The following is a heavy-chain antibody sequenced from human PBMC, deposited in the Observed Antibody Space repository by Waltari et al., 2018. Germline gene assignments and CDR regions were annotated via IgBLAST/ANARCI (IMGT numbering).Heavy chain of an antibody. D-gene: IGHD3-10*01. CDR3: ARRDRGGSVSNYFDY. CDR2: IYPGDSDT. V-gene: IGHV5-51*03. J-gene: IGHJ4*02. Sequence: DVQLAQSGAEVKKAGESLKISCKGSGYSFTTYWIGWVRQMPGKGLEWMGSIYPGDSDTRYSPSFQGQVTISVDKSITTAYLQWSSLKASDTAIYFCARRDRGGSVSNYFDYWGQGTLVTVSS. CDR1: GYSFTTYW.